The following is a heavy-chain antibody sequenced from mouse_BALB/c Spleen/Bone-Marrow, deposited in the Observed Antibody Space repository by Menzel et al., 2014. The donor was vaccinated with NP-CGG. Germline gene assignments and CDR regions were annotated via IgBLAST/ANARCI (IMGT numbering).Heavy chain of an antibody. CDR3: TRDYGNSWYFDV. D-gene: IGHD2-1*01. V-gene: IGHV1-5*01. CDR1: GYTFTSYW. CDR2: IYPGNSDT. Sequence: VQLQQSGTVLARPGASVKMSCKASGYTFTSYWMHWVKQRPGQGLEWIGAIYPGNSDTSYNQKSKGKAKLTAVTSTSTAYMELSSLTNEDSAVYYCTRDYGNSWYFDVWGAGTTVTVSS. J-gene: IGHJ1*01.